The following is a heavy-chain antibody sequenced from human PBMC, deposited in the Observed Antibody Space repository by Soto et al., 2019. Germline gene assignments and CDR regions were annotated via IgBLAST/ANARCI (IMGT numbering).Heavy chain of an antibody. CDR3: AKKLYSGYDCSGGSCYSPPGFDH. CDR2: VSGSGGST. Sequence: EVQLLESGGGLVQPGGSLRLSCAASGFTFSSYAMSWVRQAPGKGLEWISAVSGSGGSTYYADSVKGRFTISRDNAKSTLYRKMNSLRAEDTAVYYCAKKLYSGYDCSGGSCYSPPGFDHWGEGTLVTVSS. CDR1: GFTFSSYA. D-gene: IGHD2-15*01. J-gene: IGHJ4*02. V-gene: IGHV3-23*01.